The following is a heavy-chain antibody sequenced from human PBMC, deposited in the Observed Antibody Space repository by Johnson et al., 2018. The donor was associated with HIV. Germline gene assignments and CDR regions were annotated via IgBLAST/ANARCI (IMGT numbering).Heavy chain of an antibody. CDR1: GFTFSSYA. V-gene: IGHV3-30*04. D-gene: IGHD4-17*01. CDR2: ISYDGSNK. J-gene: IGHJ3*02. Sequence: QVQLVESGGGLVKPGGSLRLSCAASGFTFSSYAMHWVRQAPGKGLEWVAVISYDGSNKYYADSVKGRFTISRDNSKNTLYLQMNSLRAEDTAVYYCARPGGDYSALDSWGQGTMVTVSS. CDR3: ARPGGDYSALDS.